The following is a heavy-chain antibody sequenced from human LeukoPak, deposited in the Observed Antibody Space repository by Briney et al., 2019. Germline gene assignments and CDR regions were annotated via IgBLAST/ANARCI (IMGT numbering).Heavy chain of an antibody. Sequence: PGGSLRLSCAASGYSVTNNYMTLIRQPPGKGPDWVDHIYADGTTFYTDSAKGRFTLSRDNSQNKLFLQMNSLRADDTAVYYCVRGTSGYFDLWGRGALVTVSS. CDR1: GYSVTNNY. J-gene: IGHJ2*01. V-gene: IGHV3-53*01. D-gene: IGHD2-8*01. CDR2: IYADGTT. CDR3: VRGTSGYFDL.